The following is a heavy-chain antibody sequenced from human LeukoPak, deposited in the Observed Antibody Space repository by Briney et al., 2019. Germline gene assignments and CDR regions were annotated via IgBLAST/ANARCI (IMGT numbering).Heavy chain of an antibody. CDR1: GGSISSYY. D-gene: IGHD3-9*01. Sequence: SETLSLTCTVSGGSISSYYWSWIRQPAGKGLEWIGRIYTSGSTNYNPSLKSRVTISVDTSKNQFSLKLSSVTAADTAVYYCARGRILTGYYPANSHFDYWGQGTLVTVSS. CDR2: IYTSGST. V-gene: IGHV4-4*07. J-gene: IGHJ4*02. CDR3: ARGRILTGYYPANSHFDY.